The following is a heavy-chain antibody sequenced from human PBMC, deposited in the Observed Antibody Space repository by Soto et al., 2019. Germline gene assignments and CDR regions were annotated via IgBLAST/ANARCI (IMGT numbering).Heavy chain of an antibody. CDR1: GFTFSDHY. V-gene: IGHV3-11*01. D-gene: IGHD3-10*01. CDR2: ISNSGSTT. J-gene: IGHJ6*02. Sequence: GGSLRLSCAASGFTFSDHYMSWVRQAPGKGLEWISYISNSGSTTYYIESVKGRFTISRDKSKSSLFLQMNSLRAEDTAVYYCARDINPPYFSYGMEVWGQGTTVTVSS. CDR3: ARDINPPYFSYGMEV.